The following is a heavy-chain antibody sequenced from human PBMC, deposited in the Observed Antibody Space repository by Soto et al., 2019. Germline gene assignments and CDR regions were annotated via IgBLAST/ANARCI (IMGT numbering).Heavy chain of an antibody. CDR2: IYSGGST. Sequence: PGGSLRLSCAASGFTVSSNYMSWVRQAPGKGLEWVSVIYSGGSTFYADSVKGGFIISRDNSKNTLYLQMNSLRAEDTAIYYCAAYGGDAFDIWGQGTMVTVSS. V-gene: IGHV3-66*01. CDR1: GFTVSSNY. J-gene: IGHJ3*02. CDR3: AAYGGDAFDI. D-gene: IGHD4-17*01.